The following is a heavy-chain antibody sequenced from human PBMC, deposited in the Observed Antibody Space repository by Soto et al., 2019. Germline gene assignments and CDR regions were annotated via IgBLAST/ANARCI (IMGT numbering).Heavy chain of an antibody. J-gene: IGHJ4*02. Sequence: QVQLQGSGPGLVKPSETLSLTCTVSGGSVSSGSYYWSWIRQPPGKGLEWIGYIYYSGSTNYNPSLKSRVTISVDTSKNQSSLKLSPVTAADTAVYYCARAVNDYGDHLLFFDYWGQGTLVTVSS. CDR3: ARAVNDYGDHLLFFDY. CDR2: IYYSGST. V-gene: IGHV4-61*01. D-gene: IGHD4-17*01. CDR1: GGSVSSGSYY.